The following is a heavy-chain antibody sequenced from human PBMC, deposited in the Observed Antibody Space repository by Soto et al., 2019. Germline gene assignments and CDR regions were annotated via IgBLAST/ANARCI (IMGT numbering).Heavy chain of an antibody. CDR3: AKDQARGTMVRGVYYYYGMDV. CDR2: ISYDGSNK. Sequence: GGSLRLSCAASGLTFSSYGMHWVRQAPGKGLEWVAVISYDGSNKYYADSVKGRFTISRDNSKNTLYLQMNSLRAEDTAVYYCAKDQARGTMVRGVYYYYGMDVWGQGTTVTVSS. D-gene: IGHD3-10*01. V-gene: IGHV3-30*18. J-gene: IGHJ6*02. CDR1: GLTFSSYG.